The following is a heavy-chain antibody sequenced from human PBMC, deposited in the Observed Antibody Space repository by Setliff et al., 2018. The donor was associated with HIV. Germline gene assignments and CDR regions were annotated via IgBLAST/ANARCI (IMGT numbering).Heavy chain of an antibody. D-gene: IGHD3-10*01. V-gene: IGHV4-30-4*01. CDR2: IYYSGRI. Sequence: NPSETLSLTCTVSGGSISSGDYYWSWIRQSPGKGLEWIGHIYYSGRIYYNPSLKSRVTISVDTSRTQLSLKLSSVTAADTAVYYCARAQGSGSYWADYYYYGIDVWGQGTTVTVSS. J-gene: IGHJ6*02. CDR1: GGSISSGDYY. CDR3: ARAQGSGSYWADYYYYGIDV.